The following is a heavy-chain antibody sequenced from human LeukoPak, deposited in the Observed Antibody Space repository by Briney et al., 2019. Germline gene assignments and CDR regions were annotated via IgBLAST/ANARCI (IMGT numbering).Heavy chain of an antibody. D-gene: IGHD3-9*01. J-gene: IGHJ4*02. Sequence: ASVRVSCKASGYTFTGYYIHWLRQAPGQGLEWMGWISPYNGNTNSAQKLQGRVTMTTDTSTSTAYMELRSLRSDDTAVYYCARGDYFDWGQGTLITVSS. CDR1: GYTFTGYY. V-gene: IGHV1-18*04. CDR3: ARGDYFD. CDR2: ISPYNGNT.